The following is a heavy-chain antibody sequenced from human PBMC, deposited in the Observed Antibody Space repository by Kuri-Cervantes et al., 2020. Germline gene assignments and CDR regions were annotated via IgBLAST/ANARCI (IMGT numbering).Heavy chain of an antibody. J-gene: IGHJ4*02. V-gene: IGHV6-1*01. D-gene: IGHD4-23*01. CDR2: TYYRSKWYS. CDR3: ARRHGGTSNSDF. CDR1: GDSVSSDGVA. Sequence: TLSLTCAISGDSVSSDGVAWNWIRQSPSRGLEWLGRTYYRSKWYSDYAVSLRSRLTISPDTSKNQFSLRLSSVTAADTAVYYCARRHGGTSNSDFWGQGTLVTVSS.